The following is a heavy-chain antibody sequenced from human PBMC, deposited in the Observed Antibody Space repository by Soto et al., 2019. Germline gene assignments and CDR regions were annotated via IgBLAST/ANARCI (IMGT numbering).Heavy chain of an antibody. D-gene: IGHD3-10*01. J-gene: IGHJ4*01. CDR3: ARLYFYRSGSYYPPQFFDD. CDR2: IYPDDSNI. CDR1: GYSFTTYL. V-gene: IGHV5-51*01. Sequence: XGSLKIFRRVSGYSFTTYLLGWVRQMPGKGLDWMGIIYPDDSNIKYSPSFQGHVTISADKSISTAYLQWSSLKASDTAMYYCARLYFYRSGSYYPPQFFDDWGQGTLVTVSS.